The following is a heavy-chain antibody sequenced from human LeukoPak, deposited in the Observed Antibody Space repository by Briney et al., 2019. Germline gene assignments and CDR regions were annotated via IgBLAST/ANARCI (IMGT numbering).Heavy chain of an antibody. CDR1: GFTFSSYD. J-gene: IGHJ4*02. D-gene: IGHD6-19*01. V-gene: IGHV3-23*01. CDR3: AKVTWSSSGSDY. CDR2: INKSGGGT. Sequence: GGSLRLSCAASGFTFSSYDMSWVRQAPGKGLEWVSGINKSGGGTYYADSVKGRFTMSGDNSKNTLFLQMNSLRAEDTAVYYCAKVTWSSSGSDYWGQGTLVTVSS.